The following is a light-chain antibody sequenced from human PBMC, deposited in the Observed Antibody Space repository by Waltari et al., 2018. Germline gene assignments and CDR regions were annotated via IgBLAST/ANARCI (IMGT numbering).Light chain of an antibody. Sequence: SYVVTQPPSGSVAPGQTATITCEGDNIERKSVHWYQQKAGQAPVLVVNDDSDRPPEIPAGLSGSNSGNTATLTSRRVEAGDEADYDCQLWDSRSNHLVFGGGTKLTVL. CDR3: QLWDSRSNHLV. CDR1: NIERKS. V-gene: IGLV3-21*02. J-gene: IGLJ3*02. CDR2: DDS.